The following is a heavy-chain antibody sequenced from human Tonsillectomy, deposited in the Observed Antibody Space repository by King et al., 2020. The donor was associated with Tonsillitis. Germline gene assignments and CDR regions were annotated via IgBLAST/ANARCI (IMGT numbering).Heavy chain of an antibody. D-gene: IGHD4-17*01. CDR2: IRSKTYGGTT. CDR3: ASPRDGDFPYLDY. J-gene: IGHJ4*02. Sequence: VQLVESGGGLVQPGRSLRLSCTSSGFTFGDYAMSWVRQAPGKGLEWVGFIRSKTYGGTTEYAASVKGRFTISRDDSKSIAYLQMDSLKTGDSAVYYCASPRDGDFPYLDYWGQGTLVTVSS. CDR1: GFTFGDYA. V-gene: IGHV3-49*04.